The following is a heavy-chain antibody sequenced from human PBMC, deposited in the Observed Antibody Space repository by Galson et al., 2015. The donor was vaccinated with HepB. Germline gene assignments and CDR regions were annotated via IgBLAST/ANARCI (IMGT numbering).Heavy chain of an antibody. D-gene: IGHD6-25*01. CDR2: INHSGST. CDR3: ARVKRMTHAFDI. V-gene: IGHV4-34*01. CDR1: GFTFSSYA. J-gene: IGHJ3*02. Sequence: LRLSCADSGFTFSSYAMSWVRQPPGKGLEWIGEINHSGSTNYNPSLKSRVTISVDTSKNQFSLKLSSVTAADTAVFYCARVKRMTHAFDIWGQGTMVTVSS.